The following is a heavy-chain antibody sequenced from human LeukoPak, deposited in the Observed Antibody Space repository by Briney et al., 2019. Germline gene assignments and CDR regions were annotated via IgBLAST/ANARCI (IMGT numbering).Heavy chain of an antibody. CDR1: GCSISIYY. CDR3: VRDRELNY. V-gene: IGHV4-59*01. CDR2: VYNSGST. D-gene: IGHD3-10*01. Sequence: AETLSLTCTVSGCSISIYYWSWIRQPPGKGLEWIGYVYNSGSTDYKPSLKSRVTISADTSKNQFSLRLSSVTAADTAVYYCVRDRELNYWGQGTLVTVSS. J-gene: IGHJ4*02.